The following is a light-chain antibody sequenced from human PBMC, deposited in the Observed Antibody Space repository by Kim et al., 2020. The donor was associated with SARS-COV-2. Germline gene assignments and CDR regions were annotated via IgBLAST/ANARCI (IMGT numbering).Light chain of an antibody. CDR3: QKYISAPWT. J-gene: IGKJ1*01. CDR2: AAS. V-gene: IGKV1-27*01. CDR1: QGISNY. Sequence: ASVENGVTFPCRAIQGISNYLVCYQQNPGKVPQLLTDAASALQPGIPSRFGGSGSETDFTLGISSLQPEDFATYTCQKYISAPWTFGHGTKVNIK.